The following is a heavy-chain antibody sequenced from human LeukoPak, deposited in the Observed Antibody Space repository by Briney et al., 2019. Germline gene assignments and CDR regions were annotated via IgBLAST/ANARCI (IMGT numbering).Heavy chain of an antibody. D-gene: IGHD6-13*01. Sequence: GESLKISCRGSGYSFSNYWIGWVRQMPGKGLEWMGIIYPGDSDTRYSPSFQGQVTISADKSISTAYLQWSSLKASDTAMYYCARRQKPNIAAAGTFDYWGQGTLVTVSS. V-gene: IGHV5-51*01. J-gene: IGHJ4*02. CDR1: GYSFSNYW. CDR3: ARRQKPNIAAAGTFDY. CDR2: IYPGDSDT.